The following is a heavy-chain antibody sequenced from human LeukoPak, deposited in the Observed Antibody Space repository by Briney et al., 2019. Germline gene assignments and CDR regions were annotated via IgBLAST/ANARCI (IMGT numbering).Heavy chain of an antibody. J-gene: IGHJ4*02. CDR1: GFIFSSYG. CDR2: ISYDGSNK. Sequence: GGSLRLSCAASGFIFSSYGMHWVRQAPGKGLEWVAVISYDGSNKYYADSVKGRFTISRDNSKNTLYLQMNSLRAEDTAVYYCARHYYDSSGYYTGGDYWGQGTLVTVSS. V-gene: IGHV3-30*03. D-gene: IGHD3-22*01. CDR3: ARHYYDSSGYYTGGDY.